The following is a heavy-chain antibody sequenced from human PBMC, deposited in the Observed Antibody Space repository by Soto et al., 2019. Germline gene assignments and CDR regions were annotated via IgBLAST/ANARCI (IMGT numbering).Heavy chain of an antibody. Sequence: GGSLRLSCAASGFTFSSYCMHWVRQAPGKGLEWVAVIWYDGSNKYYADSVKGRFTISRDNSKNTLYLQMNSLRAEDTAVYYCARESRDGYNYVPWFDPWGQGTLVTVSS. CDR3: ARESRDGYNYVPWFDP. CDR1: GFTFSSYC. CDR2: IWYDGSNK. D-gene: IGHD5-12*01. V-gene: IGHV3-33*01. J-gene: IGHJ5*02.